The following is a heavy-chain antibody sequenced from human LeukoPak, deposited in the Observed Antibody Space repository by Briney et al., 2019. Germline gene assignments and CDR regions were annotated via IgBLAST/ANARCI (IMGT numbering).Heavy chain of an antibody. CDR3: ARVLRYFDGSGYFDL. CDR1: GGSFSGYY. Sequence: SETLSLTCAVYGGSFSGYYWSWIRQPPGKGLEWIGEINHSGSTNYNPSLKSRVTISVDTSKNQFSLKLSSVTAADTAVYYCARVLRYFDGSGYFDLWGRGTLVTVSS. J-gene: IGHJ2*01. V-gene: IGHV4-34*01. D-gene: IGHD3-9*01. CDR2: INHSGST.